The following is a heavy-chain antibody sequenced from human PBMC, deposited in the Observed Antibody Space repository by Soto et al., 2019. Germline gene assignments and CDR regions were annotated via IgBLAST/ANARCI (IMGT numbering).Heavy chain of an antibody. Sequence: QVQLVESGGGVVQPGRSLRLSCAASGFTFSSYAMHWVRQAPGKGLEWVAVISYDGSNKYYADSVKGRFTISRDNSKNTRYLQMNSLRAEDTAVYYCARDCPERLRYFDWSQRRMDVWGQGTTVTVSS. CDR3: ARDCPERLRYFDWSQRRMDV. CDR2: ISYDGSNK. CDR1: GFTFSSYA. V-gene: IGHV3-30-3*01. J-gene: IGHJ6*02. D-gene: IGHD3-9*01.